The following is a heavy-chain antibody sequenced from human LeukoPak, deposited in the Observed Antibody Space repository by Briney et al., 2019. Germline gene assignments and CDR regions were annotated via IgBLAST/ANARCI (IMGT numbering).Heavy chain of an antibody. V-gene: IGHV4-34*01. CDR1: GGSFSGYY. CDR3: AREGEHYYDSSGYTTDHYYFDY. Sequence: SETLSLTCAVYGGSFSGYYWSWIRQPPGKGLEWIAEINHSGSTNYNPSLKSRVTISVDTSKNQFSLKLSSVTAADTAVYYCAREGEHYYDSSGYTTDHYYFDYWGQGTLVTVSS. D-gene: IGHD3-22*01. J-gene: IGHJ4*02. CDR2: INHSGST.